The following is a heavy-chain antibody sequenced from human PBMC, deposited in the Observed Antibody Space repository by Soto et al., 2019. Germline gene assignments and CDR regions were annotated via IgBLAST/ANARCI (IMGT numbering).Heavy chain of an antibody. D-gene: IGHD4-4*01. J-gene: IGHJ2*01. Sequence: QVQLVESGGGVVQPGRSLRLSCAASGFTFSSYAMHWVRQAPGKGLEWVAVISYDGSNKYYADSVTGRFTISRDNSKNTLYLQMNSLRAEDTAVYYCARPLWRNDYNWGYFDLWGRGTLVTVYS. V-gene: IGHV3-30-3*01. CDR3: ARPLWRNDYNWGYFDL. CDR1: GFTFSSYA. CDR2: ISYDGSNK.